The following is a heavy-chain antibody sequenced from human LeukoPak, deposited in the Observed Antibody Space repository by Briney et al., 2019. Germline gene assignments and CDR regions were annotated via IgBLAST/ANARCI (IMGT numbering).Heavy chain of an antibody. V-gene: IGHV1-2*02. Sequence: ASVKVSCKASGYPFDNYYMHWVRQAPGQGLEWMGWINPKSGVTNYAQKSQGRVTMTTDTASTTAYMELSGLRSDDTAIYYCARLLSARGYTYGYTVYWGQGTLVTVSS. CDR2: INPKSGVT. D-gene: IGHD5-18*01. CDR1: GYPFDNYY. J-gene: IGHJ4*02. CDR3: ARLLSARGYTYGYTVY.